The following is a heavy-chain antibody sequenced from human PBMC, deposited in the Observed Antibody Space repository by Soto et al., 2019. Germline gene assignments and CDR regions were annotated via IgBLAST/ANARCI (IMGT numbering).Heavy chain of an antibody. J-gene: IGHJ4*02. CDR3: TRGPRPISTGTGAY. D-gene: IGHD3-10*01. Sequence: GSLRLSCAASGFIFKMYWMHWFRQIPGKGLVWISRIYNDGTYSDYADSVRGRFTISRDNVNDTLYLQMNNLRAEDSGLYYCTRGPRPISTGTGAYWGQGTQVTVSS. CDR2: IYNDGTYS. CDR1: GFIFKMYW. V-gene: IGHV3-74*01.